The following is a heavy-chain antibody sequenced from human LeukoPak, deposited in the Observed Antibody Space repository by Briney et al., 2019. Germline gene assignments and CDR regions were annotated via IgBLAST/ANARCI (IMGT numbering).Heavy chain of an antibody. CDR1: GFTFSNAW. V-gene: IGHV3-11*01. Sequence: GGSLRLSCAASGFTFSNAWMSWVRQAPGKGLEWVSYISSSGSTIYYADSVKGRFTISRDNAKNSLYLQMNSLRAEDTAVYYCARDLNPNYYYYGMDVWGQGTTVTVSS. J-gene: IGHJ6*02. CDR2: ISSSGSTI. CDR3: ARDLNPNYYYYGMDV.